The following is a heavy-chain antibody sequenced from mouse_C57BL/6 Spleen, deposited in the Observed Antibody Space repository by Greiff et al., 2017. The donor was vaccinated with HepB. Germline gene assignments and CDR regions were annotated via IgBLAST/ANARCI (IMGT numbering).Heavy chain of an antibody. Sequence: SGAELARPGASVKLSCKASGYTFTSYGISWVKQRTGQGLEWIGEIYPRSGNTYYNEKFKGKATLTADKSSSTAYMELRSLTSEDSAVYFCARSYGSSYWYFDVWGTGTTVTVSS. CDR2: IYPRSGNT. V-gene: IGHV1-81*01. J-gene: IGHJ1*03. D-gene: IGHD1-1*01. CDR3: ARSYGSSYWYFDV. CDR1: GYTFTSYG.